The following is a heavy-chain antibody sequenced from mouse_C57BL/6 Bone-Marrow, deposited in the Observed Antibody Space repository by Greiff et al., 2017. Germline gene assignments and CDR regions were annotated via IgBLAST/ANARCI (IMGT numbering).Heavy chain of an antibody. Sequence: EVHLVESGGGLVKPGGSLKLSCAASGFTFSDYGMHWVRQAPEKGLEWVAYISSGSSTIYYADTVKGRFTISRDNAKNTLFLQMTSLRSEDTAMYDCARRITTVVGDWYFDVWGTGTTVTVSS. D-gene: IGHD1-1*01. CDR2: ISSGSSTI. V-gene: IGHV5-17*01. CDR1: GFTFSDYG. CDR3: ARRITTVVGDWYFDV. J-gene: IGHJ1*03.